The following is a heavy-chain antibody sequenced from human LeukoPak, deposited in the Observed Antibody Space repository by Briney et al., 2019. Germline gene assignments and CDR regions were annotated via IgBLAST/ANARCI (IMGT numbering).Heavy chain of an antibody. CDR3: ARALATVTLYYFDY. V-gene: IGHV1-69*04. CDR2: IIPILGIV. D-gene: IGHD4-17*01. CDR1: GGNSNFFA. Sequence: ASVKVSCKTSGGNSNFFAINWVRQAPGQGLEWMGRIIPILGIVNYAQKFRGRVTITADRSTNTAYMELSSLRSEDTAVYYCARALATVTLYYFDYWGQGTLVTVSS. J-gene: IGHJ4*02.